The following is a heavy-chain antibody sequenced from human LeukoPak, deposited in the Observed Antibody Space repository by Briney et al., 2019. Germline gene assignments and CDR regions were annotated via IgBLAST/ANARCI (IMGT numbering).Heavy chain of an antibody. D-gene: IGHD2-21*01. Sequence: SETLSLTCIVSGGSLHRSFWTWVRQPPGKGLQWIGRIYSSGTTDYSPSLKSRLTISIDTSMNQFSLRLASVTAADTAVYYCGRRPAVDGPIDTWGQGTLVAVSS. CDR2: IYSSGTT. CDR1: GGSLHRSF. V-gene: IGHV4-59*01. J-gene: IGHJ5*02. CDR3: GRRPAVDGPIDT.